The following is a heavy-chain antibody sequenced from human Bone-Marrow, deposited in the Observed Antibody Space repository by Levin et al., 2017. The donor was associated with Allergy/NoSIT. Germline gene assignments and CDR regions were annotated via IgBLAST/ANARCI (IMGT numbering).Heavy chain of an antibody. J-gene: IGHJ4*02. V-gene: IGHV4-4*07. CDR2: VYNTGST. D-gene: IGHD3-10*01. CDR1: GGSLSNTF. CDR3: ARGDASGATYFSY. Sequence: SQTLSLTCTVSGGSLSNTFWSWIRQPAGKGLEWIGRVYNTGSTEYNPSLKSRVTMSVDTSKNQFSLNLNSVTAADTALYYCARGDASGATYFSYWGRGILVTVSS.